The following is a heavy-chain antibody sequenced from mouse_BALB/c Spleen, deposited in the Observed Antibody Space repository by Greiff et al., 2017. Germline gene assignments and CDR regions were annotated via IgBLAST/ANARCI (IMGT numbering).Heavy chain of an antibody. CDR3: AREYYDGFAY. D-gene: IGHD1-1*01. CDR1: GYTLTDYA. V-gene: IGHV1S137*01. CDR2: ISTYYGDA. J-gene: IGHJ3*01. Sequence: VQGVESGAELVRPGVSVKISCKGSGYTLTDYAMHWVKQSHAKSLEWIGVISTYYGDASYNQKFKGKATMTVDKSSSTAYMELARLTSEDSAIYYCAREYYDGFAYWGQGTLVTVSA.